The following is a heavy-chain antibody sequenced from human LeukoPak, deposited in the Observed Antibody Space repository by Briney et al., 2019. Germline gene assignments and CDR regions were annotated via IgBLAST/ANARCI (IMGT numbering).Heavy chain of an antibody. Sequence: ASVKVSCKVSGRTLSQFSLQWVRQVPGKGLEWMGGSDPKDKTFYAQNFQGRVTLTEVTSTDTAYMELGSLIFEDTAVYYCAIRRLAVASAPFDHWGQGTLVTVSS. CDR1: GRTLSQFS. CDR3: AIRRLAVASAPFDH. J-gene: IGHJ5*02. V-gene: IGHV1-24*01. D-gene: IGHD6-19*01. CDR2: SDPKDKT.